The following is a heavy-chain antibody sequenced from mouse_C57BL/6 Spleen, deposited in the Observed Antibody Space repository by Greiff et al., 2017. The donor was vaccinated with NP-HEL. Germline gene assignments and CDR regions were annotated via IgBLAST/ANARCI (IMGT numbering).Heavy chain of an antibody. J-gene: IGHJ4*01. CDR2: IHPNSGST. V-gene: IGHV1-64*01. Sequence: QVQLQQPGAELVKPGASVKLSCKASGYTFTSYWMHWVKQRPGQGLEWIGMIHPNSGSTNYNEKFKSKATLTVDKSSSTAYMQLSSLTSEDSAVYYCARHYDHYAMDYWGQGTSVTVSS. D-gene: IGHD2-4*01. CDR3: ARHYDHYAMDY. CDR1: GYTFTSYW.